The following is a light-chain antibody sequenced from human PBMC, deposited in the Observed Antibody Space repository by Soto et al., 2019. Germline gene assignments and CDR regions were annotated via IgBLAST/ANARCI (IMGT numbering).Light chain of an antibody. V-gene: IGKV3-15*01. CDR3: QQYNKWPLT. CDR2: GVS. CDR1: QSVSSN. Sequence: EIVMTQSPATLSVSPGERATISCRASQSVSSNLAWYQQKPGQAPRLLIYGVSTRATGIPVRFSGSGSGTEFTLTISSLQSEDFAVYYCQQYNKWPLTFGGGTEVEI. J-gene: IGKJ4*01.